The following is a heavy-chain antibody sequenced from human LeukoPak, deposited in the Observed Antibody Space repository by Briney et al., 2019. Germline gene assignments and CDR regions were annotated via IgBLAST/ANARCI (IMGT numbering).Heavy chain of an antibody. CDR3: ARDRGYTQDY. V-gene: IGHV3-33*01. J-gene: IGHJ4*02. D-gene: IGHD5-12*01. CDR1: SFTFSNYG. CDR2: IGHDGNYI. Sequence: PGGSLRLSCAASSFTFSNYGMYWVRQAPGKGLEWVAVIGHDGNYIYYGDSVKGRFTISRDNAKNTLYLQMNSLRAEDTAVYYCARDRGYTQDYWGQGTLVTVSS.